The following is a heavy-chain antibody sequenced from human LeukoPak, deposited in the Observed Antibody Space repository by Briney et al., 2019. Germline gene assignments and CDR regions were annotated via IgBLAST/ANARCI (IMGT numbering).Heavy chain of an antibody. D-gene: IGHD3-10*01. Sequence: GGSLRLSCAASGFNFGSYSMTWVRQAPGKGLEWVSVISADSATTFYADSVRGRFTISRDNAKNTVFLQMSSLRAEDTALYYCARKSASGNYPLDYWGQGTLVTVSS. J-gene: IGHJ4*02. CDR1: GFNFGSYS. CDR3: ARKSASGNYPLDY. V-gene: IGHV3-23*01. CDR2: ISADSATT.